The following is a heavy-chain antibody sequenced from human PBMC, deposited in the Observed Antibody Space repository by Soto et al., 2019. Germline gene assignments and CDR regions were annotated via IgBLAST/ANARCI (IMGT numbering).Heavy chain of an antibody. CDR1: GYSFTSYW. CDR2: IYPGDSDT. CDR3: ARHRTIAAAGTPYYYYGMDV. J-gene: IGHJ6*02. Sequence: PGESLKISCKGSGYSFTSYWIGWVRQMPGKGLEWMGIIYPGDSDTRYSPSFQGQVTISADKSISTAYLQWSSLKASDTAMYYCARHRTIAAAGTPYYYYGMDVWGQGTTVTVSS. D-gene: IGHD6-13*01. V-gene: IGHV5-51*01.